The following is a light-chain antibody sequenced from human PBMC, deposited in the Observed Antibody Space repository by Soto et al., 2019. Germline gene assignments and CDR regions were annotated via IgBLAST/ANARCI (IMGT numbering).Light chain of an antibody. CDR3: QQSYRTPIT. Sequence: IQMTQSPSSLSASVGDRVTITCRASQSIGKHLNWYQQKPGKAPKLLIYAASNLQSGVPPRFSGSGSGTDFTLTISSLQPEDVATYFCQQSYRTPITFGQGTRLEI. CDR2: AAS. V-gene: IGKV1-39*01. J-gene: IGKJ5*01. CDR1: QSIGKH.